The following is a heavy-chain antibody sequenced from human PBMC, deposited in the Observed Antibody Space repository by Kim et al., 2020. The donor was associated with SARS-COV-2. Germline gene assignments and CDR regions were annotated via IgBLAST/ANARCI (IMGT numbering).Heavy chain of an antibody. V-gene: IGHV1-18*01. D-gene: IGHD1-1*01. CDR2: ISAYNGNT. CDR1: GYTFTSYG. Sequence: ASVKVSCKASGYTFTSYGISWVRQAPGQGLEWMGWISAYNGNTNYAQKLQGRVTMTTDTSTSTAYMELRSLRSDDTAVYYCARDQLALTYYYYYGMDVWGQGTTVTVSS. J-gene: IGHJ6*02. CDR3: ARDQLALTYYYYYGMDV.